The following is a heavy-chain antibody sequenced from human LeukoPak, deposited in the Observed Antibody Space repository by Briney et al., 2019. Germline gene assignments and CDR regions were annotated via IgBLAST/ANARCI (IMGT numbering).Heavy chain of an antibody. D-gene: IGHD3-10*01. CDR3: AIATCWYYYGSGSPQRGMDV. J-gene: IGHJ6*04. Sequence: ASVKVSCKASGYTFTGYYMHWVRQAPGQGLEWMGWINPNSGGTNYAQKFQGRVTLTRDPSISTAYMELSRLRSDDKAVYYGAIATCWYYYGSGSPQRGMDVWGKGTTVSVSS. V-gene: IGHV1-2*02. CDR1: GYTFTGYY. CDR2: INPNSGGT.